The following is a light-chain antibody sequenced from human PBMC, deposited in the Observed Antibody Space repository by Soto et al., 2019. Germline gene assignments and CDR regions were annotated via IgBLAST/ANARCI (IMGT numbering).Light chain of an antibody. CDR1: QSVSSN. CDR2: GAS. CDR3: QQYNNWPPWT. V-gene: IGKV3-15*01. Sequence: EIVLTQSPCTLSLSTRGRATLSCRASQSVSSNLAWYQQEPGQAPRLLIYGASTRATGIPARFSGSGSGTESTLTISSLQSEDFAVYYCQQYNNWPPWTVGQGTKVDIK. J-gene: IGKJ1*01.